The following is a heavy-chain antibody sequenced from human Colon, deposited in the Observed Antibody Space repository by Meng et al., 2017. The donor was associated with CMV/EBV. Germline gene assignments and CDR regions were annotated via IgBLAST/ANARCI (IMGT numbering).Heavy chain of an antibody. CDR2: ISSDGNDK. CDR1: GSKFRSVA. Sequence: AGSKFRSVAMHWVRRAPTKGLEWVAVISSDGNDKYYGDSVKGRFTISRDNSRSTLFLHMNSLRGDDTAVYYCARGNTSPRTGYFDSWGQGTLVTVSS. V-gene: IGHV3-30*04. J-gene: IGHJ4*02. CDR3: ARGNTSPRTGYFDS. D-gene: IGHD1-1*01.